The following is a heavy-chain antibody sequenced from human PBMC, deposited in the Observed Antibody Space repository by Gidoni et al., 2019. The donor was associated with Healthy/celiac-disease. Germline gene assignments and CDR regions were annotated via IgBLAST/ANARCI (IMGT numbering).Heavy chain of an antibody. J-gene: IGHJ1*01. CDR2: INHRGST. CDR3: ARGQTYYEFWSGFRAEYFQH. D-gene: IGHD3-3*01. V-gene: IGHV4-34*01. Sequence: QVQLQQWCAGLLKPSETLSLTCAVYGGSFSGSYWSWIRPPPGKGLEWIGEINHRGSTKYKPSLKSRVTISVDTSKNQFSLKLSSVTAADTAVYYCARGQTYYEFWSGFRAEYFQHWGQGTLSPSPQ. CDR1: GGSFSGSY.